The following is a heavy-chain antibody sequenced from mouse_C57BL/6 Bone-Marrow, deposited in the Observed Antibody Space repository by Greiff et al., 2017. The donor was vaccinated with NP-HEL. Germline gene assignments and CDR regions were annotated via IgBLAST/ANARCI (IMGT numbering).Heavy chain of an antibody. CDR2: IDPSDSYT. CDR3: ARPNYDYDGGFDY. CDR1: GYTFTSYW. J-gene: IGHJ2*01. D-gene: IGHD2-4*01. Sequence: QVQLQQSGAELVMPGASVKLSCKASGYTFTSYWMHWVKQRPGQGLEWIGEIDPSDSYTNYNQKFKGKSTLTVDKSSSTAYMQLSSLTSEDSAVYYCARPNYDYDGGFDYWGQGTTLTVSS. V-gene: IGHV1-69*01.